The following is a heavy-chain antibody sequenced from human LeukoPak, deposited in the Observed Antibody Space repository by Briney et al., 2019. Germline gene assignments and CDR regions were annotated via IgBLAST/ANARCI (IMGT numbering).Heavy chain of an antibody. J-gene: IGHJ4*02. CDR3: ARDPGRGGKAVMDY. V-gene: IGHV3-7*01. CDR2: IREDGSVK. CDR1: GFTFSDYR. Sequence: GGSLRLSCAASGFTFSDYRMNWVRQAPGKGLEWVANIREDGSVKNYVDSVKGRFTISRDNAKNSLSLEMNSLRDEDTAVYYCARDPGRGGKAVMDYWGQGTLVTVSS. D-gene: IGHD3-16*01.